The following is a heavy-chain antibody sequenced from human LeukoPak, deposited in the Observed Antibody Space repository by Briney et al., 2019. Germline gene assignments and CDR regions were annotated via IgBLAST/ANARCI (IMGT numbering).Heavy chain of an antibody. V-gene: IGHV4-39*06. CDR1: GGSITSDNYY. J-gene: IGHJ6*04. D-gene: IGHD2-8*01. CDR3: ARDGSDNGVGLDV. Sequence: SETLSLTCAVSGGSITSDNYYWGWIRQPPGKGLEWIGSIDYSGSTYYNPSRKSRVTISVDTSKNQFPLKLSSVTAADTAVYYCARDGSDNGVGLDVWGKGTTVTVSS. CDR2: IDYSGST.